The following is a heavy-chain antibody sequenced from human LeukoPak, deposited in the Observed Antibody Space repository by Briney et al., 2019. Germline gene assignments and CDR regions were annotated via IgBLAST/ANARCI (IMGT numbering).Heavy chain of an antibody. V-gene: IGHV3-21*04. CDR3: AKGGSGSYLYGDY. Sequence: GGSLRLSCAASGFTFSSYSMNWVRQAPGKGLEWVSSISSSSSYIYYADSVKGRFTISRDNSKNTLYLQMNSLRAEDTAVYYCAKGGSGSYLYGDYWGQGTLVTVSS. CDR2: ISSSSSYI. J-gene: IGHJ4*02. CDR1: GFTFSSYS. D-gene: IGHD1-26*01.